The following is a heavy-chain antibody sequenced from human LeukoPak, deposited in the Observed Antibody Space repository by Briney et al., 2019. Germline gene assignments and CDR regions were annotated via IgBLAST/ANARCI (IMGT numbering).Heavy chain of an antibody. D-gene: IGHD6-6*01. V-gene: IGHV4-4*07. Sequence: PSETLSLTCTVSGGSISSYCWSWIRQPAGKGLEWIGRIYTSGSTNYNPSLKSRVTMSVDTSKNQFSLKLSSVTAADTAVYYCARVKWQLGDYYMDVWGKGTTVTVSS. J-gene: IGHJ6*03. CDR2: IYTSGST. CDR3: ARVKWQLGDYYMDV. CDR1: GGSISSYC.